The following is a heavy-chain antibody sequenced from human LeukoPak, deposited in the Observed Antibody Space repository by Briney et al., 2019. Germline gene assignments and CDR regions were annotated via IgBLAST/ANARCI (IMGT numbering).Heavy chain of an antibody. CDR1: GGSISSGDYY. Sequence: PSETLSLTCTVSGGSISSGDYYWSWIRQPPGKGLEWIGYIYYSGSTYYNPSLKSRVTISVDTSKNQFSLKLSSVTAADTAVYYCARVALQYYALALWGQGTLVTVSS. J-gene: IGHJ4*02. CDR3: ARVALQYYALAL. D-gene: IGHD2-2*01. V-gene: IGHV4-30-4*01. CDR2: IYYSGST.